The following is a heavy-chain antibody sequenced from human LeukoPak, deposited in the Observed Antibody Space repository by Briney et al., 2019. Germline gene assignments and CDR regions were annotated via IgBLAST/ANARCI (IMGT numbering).Heavy chain of an antibody. V-gene: IGHV3-7*01. D-gene: IGHD2-8*01. CDR2: IKEDGSER. Sequence: GGSLRLSCAASGFTFSSYAMSWVRQAPGKGLEWVANIKEDGSERYYVDSVKGRFTISRDNAKNSVSLQMNSLRAEDTAVYYCARIYLKMASASWGQGTLVTVSS. CDR1: GFTFSSYA. CDR3: ARIYLKMASAS. J-gene: IGHJ5*02.